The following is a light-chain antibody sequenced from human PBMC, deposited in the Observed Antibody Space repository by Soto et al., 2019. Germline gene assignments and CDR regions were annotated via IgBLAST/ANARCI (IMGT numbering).Light chain of an antibody. Sequence: QLVLTQPPSVSGAPGQRVTISCTRSSSNIGAGYDVHWYQQLPGTAPKLLIYGNSNRPSGVPDRFSGSKSGTSASLAITGLQAEDEADYYCQSYDSSLSGHVVFGGGTKVTVL. CDR1: SSNIGAGYD. J-gene: IGLJ2*01. CDR3: QSYDSSLSGHVV. V-gene: IGLV1-40*01. CDR2: GNS.